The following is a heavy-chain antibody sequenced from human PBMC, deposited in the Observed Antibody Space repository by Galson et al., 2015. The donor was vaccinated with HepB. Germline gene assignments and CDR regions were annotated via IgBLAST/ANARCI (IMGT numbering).Heavy chain of an antibody. CDR1: GFTVSSNY. J-gene: IGHJ6*02. CDR3: ARDSQSNPDWLDYYGMDV. CDR2: IYSGGST. D-gene: IGHD3-9*01. Sequence: SLRLSCAASGFTVSSNYMSWVRQAPGKGLEWVSVIYSGGSTYYADSVKGRFTISRDNSKNTLYLQMNSLRAEDTAVYYCARDSQSNPDWLDYYGMDVWGQGTTVTVSS. V-gene: IGHV3-66*02.